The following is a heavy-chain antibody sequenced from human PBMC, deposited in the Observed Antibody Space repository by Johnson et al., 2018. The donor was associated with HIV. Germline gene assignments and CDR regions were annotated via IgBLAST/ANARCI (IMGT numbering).Heavy chain of an antibody. V-gene: IGHV3-20*01. D-gene: IGHD7-27*01. J-gene: IGHJ3*02. Sequence: VQLVESGGGVVRPGGSLRLSCAASGFTFDDYDMTWVRQGPGKGLEWVSGINWDGGSAGYAESVQGRFTISRDNAKRSLYLEMNSLRAENHCANWGCGMGVKGAFDIWGQGTMVTVSS. CDR3: CGMGVKGAFDI. CDR2: INWDGGSA. CDR1: GFTFDDYD.